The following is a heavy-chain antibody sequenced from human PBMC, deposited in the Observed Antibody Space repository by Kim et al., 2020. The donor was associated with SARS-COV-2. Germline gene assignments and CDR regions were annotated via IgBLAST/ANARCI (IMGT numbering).Heavy chain of an antibody. D-gene: IGHD2-21*01. J-gene: IGHJ6*02. CDR1: GFTFNNYA. Sequence: GGSLRLSCAASGFTFNNYAMSWVRQAPGKGLEWVSFIRNTGANTYHADSVKGRFTISRDNSKNTVYLQMNGLRADDTALYYCAKAGGSLFTVYGVDVWGQETTVTVSS. V-gene: IGHV3-23*01. CDR3: AKAGGSLFTVYGVDV. CDR2: IRNTGANT.